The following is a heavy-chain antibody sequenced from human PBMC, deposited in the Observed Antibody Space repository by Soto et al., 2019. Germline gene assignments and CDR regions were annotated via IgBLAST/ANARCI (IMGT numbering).Heavy chain of an antibody. V-gene: IGHV3-23*01. CDR3: AKGACIVVVVAATNWFDP. CDR1: GFTFSSYA. Sequence: EVQLLESGGGLVQPGGSLRLSCAASGFTFSSYALSWVRQAPGKGLEWVSAISGSGGSTYYADSVKGRFNISRDNSKNTLYLQMNSLRAEDTAVYYCAKGACIVVVVAATNWFDPWGQGTLVTVSS. D-gene: IGHD2-15*01. J-gene: IGHJ5*02. CDR2: ISGSGGST.